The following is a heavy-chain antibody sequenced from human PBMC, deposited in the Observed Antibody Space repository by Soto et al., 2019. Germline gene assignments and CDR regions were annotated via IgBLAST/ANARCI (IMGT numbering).Heavy chain of an antibody. V-gene: IGHV4-39*01. D-gene: IGHD3-10*01. CDR1: GGSISSSSYY. J-gene: IGHJ6*02. CDR2: IYYSGST. Sequence: SETLSLTCTVSGGSISSSSYYWGWIRQPPGKGLEWIGSIYYSGSTYYNPSLKSRVTISVDTSKNQFSLKLSSVTAADTAVYYCARHDGLLWFGELHSNYGMDVWGQGTTVTVSS. CDR3: ARHDGLLWFGELHSNYGMDV.